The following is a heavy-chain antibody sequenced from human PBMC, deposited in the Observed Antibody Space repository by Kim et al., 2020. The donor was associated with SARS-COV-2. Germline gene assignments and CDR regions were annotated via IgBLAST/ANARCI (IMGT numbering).Heavy chain of an antibody. CDR1: GFTFNKYG. D-gene: IGHD2-21*01. CDR3: AGTSINLPRVNAATDDTFDM. CDR2: ISTDNGNT. V-gene: IGHV1-18*04. Sequence: ASVKVSCKASGFTFNKYGITWMRQAPGQGLAWMGWISTDNGNTNYAQKVQGRVTMATDTSTTTAYMELRSLRSDDTAVYYCAGTSINLPRVNAATDDTFDMWGQGTLVTVSS. J-gene: IGHJ3*02.